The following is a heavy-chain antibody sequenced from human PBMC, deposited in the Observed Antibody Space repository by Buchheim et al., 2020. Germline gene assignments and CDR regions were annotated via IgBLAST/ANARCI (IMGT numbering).Heavy chain of an antibody. CDR2: ITGTSDFT. CDR3: AKYETIDGGKYFGEV. V-gene: IGHV3-23*01. CDR1: GFIFSNYA. D-gene: IGHD3-10*01. J-gene: IGHJ3*01. Sequence: EVQLLESGGGLVQPGGSLRLSCAASGFIFSNYAMSWVRQAPGKGLEWVSAITGTSDFTFYAHYVRGRFTISRDNSKNNLYLQMNSLRAEDTALYYCAKYETIDGGKYFGEVWGQGT.